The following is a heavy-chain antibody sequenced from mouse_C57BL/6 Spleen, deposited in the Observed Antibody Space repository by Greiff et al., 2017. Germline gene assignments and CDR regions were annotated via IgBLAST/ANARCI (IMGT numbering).Heavy chain of an antibody. J-gene: IGHJ4*01. Sequence: QVHVKQSGPGLVQPSQSLSISCTASGFSLTSYGVHWVRQSPGKGLEWLGVIWRGGSTAYYAAFISRLSNSKDNAKSRVFFKMNSLQADDTAIYYCARNKGITTVVAPYYAMDYWGQGTSVTVSS. CDR3: ARNKGITTVVAPYYAMDY. V-gene: IGHV2-2*01. D-gene: IGHD1-1*01. CDR1: GFSLTSYG. CDR2: IWRGGST.